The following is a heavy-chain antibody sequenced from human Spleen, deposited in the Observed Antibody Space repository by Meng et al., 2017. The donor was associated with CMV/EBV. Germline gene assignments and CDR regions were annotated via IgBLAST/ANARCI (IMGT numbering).Heavy chain of an antibody. CDR1: GFTFSSYA. CDR2: ISGSGGST. J-gene: IGHJ4*02. CDR3: AKDLGFGESWLDYFDY. Sequence: LSLTCAASGFTFSSYAMSWVRQAPGKGLEWVSAISGSGGSTYYADSVKGRFTISRDNSKNTLYLQMNSLRAEDTAVYYCAKDLGFGESWLDYFDYWGQGTLVTVSS. V-gene: IGHV3-23*01. D-gene: IGHD3-10*01.